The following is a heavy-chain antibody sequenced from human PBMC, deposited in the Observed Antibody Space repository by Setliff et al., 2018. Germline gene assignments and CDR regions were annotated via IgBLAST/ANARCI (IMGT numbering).Heavy chain of an antibody. V-gene: IGHV4-61*02. J-gene: IGHJ3*02. CDR2: IYSIGSA. Sequence: SETLSLTCTVSGGSITSGNNYWSWIRQPAGKGLEWIGRIYSIGSATYNPSLKGRVTISLDRSENEFSLNLTSVTAADTAVYFCAREPSPCDALDIWGQGTMVTVSS. CDR3: AREPSPCDALDI. CDR1: GGSITSGNNY.